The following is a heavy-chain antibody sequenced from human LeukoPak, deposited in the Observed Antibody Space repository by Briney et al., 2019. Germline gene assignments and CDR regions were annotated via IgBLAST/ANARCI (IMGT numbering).Heavy chain of an antibody. CDR1: GYTFTGYY. Sequence: ASVKVSCQASGYTFTGYYMHWVRQAPGQGLEWMGWINPNSGGTNYAQKFQGRVTMTRDTSISTAYMKLSRLRSDDTAVYYCARYVYSSSSYDYWGQGTLVTVSS. V-gene: IGHV1-2*02. CDR2: INPNSGGT. D-gene: IGHD6-6*01. CDR3: ARYVYSSSSYDY. J-gene: IGHJ4*02.